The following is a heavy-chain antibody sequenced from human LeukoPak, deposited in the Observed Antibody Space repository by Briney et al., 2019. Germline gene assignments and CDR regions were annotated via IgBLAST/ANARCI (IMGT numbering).Heavy chain of an antibody. V-gene: IGHV4-59*01. J-gene: IGHJ4*02. Sequence: PSETLSLTCTVSGGSISSYYWSWIRQPPGKGLEWIGYIYYSGSTNYNPSLKSRVTISVDTSKNQFSLKLSSVTAADTAVYYCARAGSGYYYDQYYFDYWGQGTLVTVSS. CDR2: IYYSGST. D-gene: IGHD3-22*01. CDR3: ARAGSGYYYDQYYFDY. CDR1: GGSISSYY.